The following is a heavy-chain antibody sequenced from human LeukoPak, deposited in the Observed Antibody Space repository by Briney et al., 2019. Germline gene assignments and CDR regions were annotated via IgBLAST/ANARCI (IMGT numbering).Heavy chain of an antibody. V-gene: IGHV4-61*08. CDR1: GGSISSGGYY. CDR2: IYYSGST. J-gene: IGHJ4*02. D-gene: IGHD3-22*01. CDR3: ARHRVYSSGYTPYYFDY. Sequence: PSQTLSLTCAVSGGSISSGGYYWSWIRQPPGKGLEWIGYIYYSGSTNYNPSLKSRVTISVDTSKNQFSLKLSSVTAADTAVYYCARHRVYSSGYTPYYFDYWGQGTLVTVSS.